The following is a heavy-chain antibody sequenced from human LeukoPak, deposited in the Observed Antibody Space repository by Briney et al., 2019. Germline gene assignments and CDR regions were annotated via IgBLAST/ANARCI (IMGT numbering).Heavy chain of an antibody. D-gene: IGHD2-2*01. CDR3: ARVGGSTSVYYYYGMDV. CDR1: GYTFGTSS. V-gene: IGHV1-2*02. J-gene: IGHJ6*02. CDR2: INPNSGGT. Sequence: ASVNVSCQAFGYTFGTSSISWVRQAPGQRLEWMGWINPNSGGTNHAQKFQGRVTMTRDTSISTAYMELSRLRSDDTAVNYCARVGGSTSVYYYYGMDVWGQGTTVTVSS.